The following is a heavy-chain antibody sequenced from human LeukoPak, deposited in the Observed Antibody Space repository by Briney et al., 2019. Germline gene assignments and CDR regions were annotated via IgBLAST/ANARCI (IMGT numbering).Heavy chain of an antibody. Sequence: GGSLRLSCVASGFTFSSYAMSWVRQAPGKGLEWVSGISGSGGSTYYADSVKGRFTISRDNSKNTLFLQMNSLRAEDTAVYYCAKDRAYSSSWYDYWGQGTLVTVPS. CDR1: GFTFSSYA. J-gene: IGHJ4*02. CDR2: ISGSGGST. CDR3: AKDRAYSSSWYDY. V-gene: IGHV3-23*01. D-gene: IGHD6-13*01.